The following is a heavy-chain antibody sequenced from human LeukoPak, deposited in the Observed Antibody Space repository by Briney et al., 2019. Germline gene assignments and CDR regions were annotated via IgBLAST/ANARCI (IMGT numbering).Heavy chain of an antibody. D-gene: IGHD3-10*01. CDR2: ISTGGSTI. J-gene: IGHJ4*02. V-gene: IGHV3-48*03. CDR1: GFTFSSYE. CDR3: ASQGLVRAFDY. Sequence: GGSLRLSCAVPGFTFSSYEMNWVRQAPGKGLEWVSYISTGGSTIYYADSVKGRFTISRDNAKKSLYLQMNSLRAEDTAVYYCASQGLVRAFDYWGQGTLVTVSS.